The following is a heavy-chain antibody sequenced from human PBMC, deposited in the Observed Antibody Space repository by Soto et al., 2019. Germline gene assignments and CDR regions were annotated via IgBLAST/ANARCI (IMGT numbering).Heavy chain of an antibody. CDR1: GGTFSSYA. V-gene: IGHV1-69*13. CDR3: ARVVVSPGPLDY. CDR2: IIPIFGTA. D-gene: IGHD3-22*01. Sequence: SVKVSCKASGGTFSSYAISWVRQAPGQGLEWMGGIIPIFGTANYAQKFQGRVTITADESTSTAYMELSSLRSEDTAVHYCARVVVSPGPLDYWGQGTLVTVSS. J-gene: IGHJ4*02.